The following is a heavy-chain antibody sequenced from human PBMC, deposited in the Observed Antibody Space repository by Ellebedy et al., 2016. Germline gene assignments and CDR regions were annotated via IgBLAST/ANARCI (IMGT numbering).Heavy chain of an antibody. CDR1: RLTFSSYP. D-gene: IGHD6-19*01. V-gene: IGHV3-48*02. CDR3: ARESSVAGDYGMDV. Sequence: GESLKIFCAASRLTFSSYPMNWVRQAPGKGLEWVSYISSSSSTIYYADSVKGRFTISRDNAKNSLFLQMNSLRDEDTAVYYCARESSVAGDYGMDVWGQGTTVTVSS. J-gene: IGHJ6*02. CDR2: ISSSSSTI.